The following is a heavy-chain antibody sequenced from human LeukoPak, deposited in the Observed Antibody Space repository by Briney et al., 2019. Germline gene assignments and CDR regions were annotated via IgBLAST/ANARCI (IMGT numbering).Heavy chain of an antibody. CDR3: AKGTSTPGQFDY. D-gene: IGHD2-2*01. CDR1: GGTFSSYA. J-gene: IGHJ4*02. V-gene: IGHV1-69*13. CDR2: IIPIFGTA. Sequence: SVKVSCKASGGTFSSYAISWVRQAPGQGLEWMGGIIPIFGTANYAQKFQGRVTITADESTSTAYMELSSLRSEDTAVYYCAKGTSTPGQFDYWGQGTLVTVSS.